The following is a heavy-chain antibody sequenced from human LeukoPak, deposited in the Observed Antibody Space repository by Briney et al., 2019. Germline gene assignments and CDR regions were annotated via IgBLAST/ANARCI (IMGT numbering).Heavy chain of an antibody. CDR1: GGSNSSGSYY. J-gene: IGHJ4*02. V-gene: IGHV4-61*02. Sequence: SETLSLTCTVSGGSNSSGSYYWSWIRQPAGKGLEWIGRIYTSGSTNYNPSLKSRVTISVDRSKNQFSLKLSSVTAADTAVYYCAKAQGNDLKYYFDYWGQGTLVTVSS. CDR2: IYTSGST. CDR3: AKAQGNDLKYYFDY.